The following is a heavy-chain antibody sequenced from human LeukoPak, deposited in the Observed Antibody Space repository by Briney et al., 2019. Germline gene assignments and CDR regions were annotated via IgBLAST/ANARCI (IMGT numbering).Heavy chain of an antibody. D-gene: IGHD3/OR15-3a*01. CDR2: IASDGFMA. CDR1: GFTFTSYP. V-gene: IGHV3-23*01. Sequence: GGSLRLSCAASGFTFTSYPMNWVRQAPGKGLEWVATIASDGFMAYYADSLRGRFVISRDNSQQTIYLQMNSLRADDTAVYYCAKDLFLFFGDTRGQGTLVTVSS. J-gene: IGHJ5*02. CDR3: AKDLFLFFGDT.